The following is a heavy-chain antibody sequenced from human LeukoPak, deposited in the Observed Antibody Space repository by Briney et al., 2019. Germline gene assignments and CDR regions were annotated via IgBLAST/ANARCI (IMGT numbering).Heavy chain of an antibody. Sequence: SETLSLTCTVSGYSISSGYYWGWIRQPPGKGLEWIGSICHSGSTYYDPSLKSRVTISVDTSKNQFSLKLSSVTAADTAVYYCARLYGSGAYYFDYWGQGTLVTVSS. J-gene: IGHJ4*02. V-gene: IGHV4-38-2*02. CDR3: ARLYGSGAYYFDY. D-gene: IGHD3-10*01. CDR2: ICHSGST. CDR1: GYSISSGYY.